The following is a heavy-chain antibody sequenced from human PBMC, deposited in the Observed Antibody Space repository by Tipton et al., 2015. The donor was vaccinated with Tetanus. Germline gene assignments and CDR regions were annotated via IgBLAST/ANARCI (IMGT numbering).Heavy chain of an antibody. V-gene: IGHV4-34*01. J-gene: IGHJ4*02. CDR3: ARGPPLYCSGCARTFDY. CDR2: INHSGST. CDR1: GGSFSGYY. Sequence: TLSLTCAVYGGSFSGYYWSWIRQPPGKGLEWIGEINHSGSTNYNPSLKSRVTISVDTSKNQFSLKLSSVTAADTAVYYCARGPPLYCSGCARTFDYWGQGTLVTVSS. D-gene: IGHD6-19*01.